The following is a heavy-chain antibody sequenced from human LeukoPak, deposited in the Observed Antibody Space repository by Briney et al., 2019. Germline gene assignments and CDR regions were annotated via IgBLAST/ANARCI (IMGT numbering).Heavy chain of an antibody. CDR1: GYTFSDYY. CDR3: ARLRADHFDY. Sequence: ASVKVSFKASGYTFSDYYIHWVRQAPGQGLEWMGWINPNSGDTGYAQKFQVRVTVTIDTSITTAYMELTSLRSDDTAVYYCARLRADHFDYWGQGTLVTVSS. CDR2: INPNSGDT. J-gene: IGHJ4*02. V-gene: IGHV1-2*02. D-gene: IGHD5-12*01.